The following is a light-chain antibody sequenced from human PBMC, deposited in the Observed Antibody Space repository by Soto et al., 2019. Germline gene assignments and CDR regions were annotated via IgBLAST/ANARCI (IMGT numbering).Light chain of an antibody. J-gene: IGLJ1*01. CDR2: SNN. V-gene: IGLV1-44*01. CDR3: AAWDDSLNGRV. CDR1: SSNIGSNT. Sequence: QSALTQPPSASGTPGQRVTISCSGSSSNIGSNTVNWYQQLPGTAPKLLIYSNNQRPSGVPDRFSGSKSGTSASLAISGLQSEDEADYYCAAWDDSLNGRVLGTGTKVTVL.